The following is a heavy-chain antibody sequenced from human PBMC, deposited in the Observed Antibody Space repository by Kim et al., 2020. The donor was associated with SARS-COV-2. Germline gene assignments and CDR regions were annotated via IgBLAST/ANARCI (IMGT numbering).Heavy chain of an antibody. CDR2: IYHSGST. D-gene: IGHD5-12*01. CDR3: ASRLVATTRGNWFYP. J-gene: IGHJ5*02. Sequence: SETLSLTCAVSGGSISSSNWWSWVRQPPGKGLEWIEEIYHSGSTNYNPSLKSRVTISVDKSKNQFSLKLSSVTAADTAVYYCASRLVATTRGNWFYPWGQGTLVTVSS. CDR1: GGSISSSNW. V-gene: IGHV4-4*02.